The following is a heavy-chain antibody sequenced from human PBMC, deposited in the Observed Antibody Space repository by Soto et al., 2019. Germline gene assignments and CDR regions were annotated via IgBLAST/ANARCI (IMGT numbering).Heavy chain of an antibody. CDR3: ARSYSSGWEFDY. J-gene: IGHJ4*02. CDR2: ISSTGRTI. V-gene: IGHV3-11*01. Sequence: GALRLSCGASGFTFSNYYMSWIRQAPGKGLEWVSYISSTGRTIYYADSVKGRFTVSRDNAQNSLSLKLNSLRVEDTAVYYCARSYSSGWEFDYWGQGTQVTVSS. D-gene: IGHD6-19*01. CDR1: GFTFSNYY.